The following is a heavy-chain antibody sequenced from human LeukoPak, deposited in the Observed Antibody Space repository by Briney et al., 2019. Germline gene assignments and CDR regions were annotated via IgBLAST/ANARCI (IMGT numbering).Heavy chain of an antibody. CDR1: GYTFTSYG. D-gene: IGHD3-10*01. Sequence: ASVKVSCKASGYTFTSYGMSWVRQAPGQGLEWMGWISAYNGNTNYAQKLQGRVTMTTDTSTSTAYMELRSLRSDDTAVYYCARERELLWFGELNDYWGQGTLVTVSS. CDR2: ISAYNGNT. V-gene: IGHV1-18*01. CDR3: ARERELLWFGELNDY. J-gene: IGHJ4*02.